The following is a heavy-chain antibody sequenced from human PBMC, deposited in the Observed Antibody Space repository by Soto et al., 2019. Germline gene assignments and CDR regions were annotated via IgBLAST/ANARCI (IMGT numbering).Heavy chain of an antibody. Sequence: ASAKVSCKASGYTFTSYGISWLRQAPGQGLEWMGWISAYNGNTNYAQKLQGRVTMTTDTSTSTAYMELRSLRSDDTAVYYCARVMGQQLVRNWFDPWGQGTLVTVSS. J-gene: IGHJ5*02. CDR1: GYTFTSYG. CDR2: ISAYNGNT. D-gene: IGHD6-13*01. CDR3: ARVMGQQLVRNWFDP. V-gene: IGHV1-18*01.